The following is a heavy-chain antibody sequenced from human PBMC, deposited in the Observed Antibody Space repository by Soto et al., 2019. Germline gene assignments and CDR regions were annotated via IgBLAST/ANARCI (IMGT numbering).Heavy chain of an antibody. CDR1: GFTFSSYT. Sequence: EVQLLESGGDLVQPGGSLRLSCAASGFTFSSYTMAWVRQAPGKGLEWDSSISGDVVSTYYADSVKGRFTISRDNSKKTLYLQMNSLRAEDTAMYYCAKRAVSGPWEAGFHFDCWGQGALVTVSS. D-gene: IGHD3-3*01. CDR2: ISGDVVST. CDR3: AKRAVSGPWEAGFHFDC. J-gene: IGHJ4*02. V-gene: IGHV3-23*01.